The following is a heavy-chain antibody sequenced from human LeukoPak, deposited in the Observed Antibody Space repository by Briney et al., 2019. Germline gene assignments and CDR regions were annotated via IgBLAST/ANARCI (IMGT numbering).Heavy chain of an antibody. CDR1: GFTFSNYV. CDR2: ISYDGSNK. J-gene: IGHJ4*02. D-gene: IGHD3-10*01. V-gene: IGHV3-30*03. Sequence: SGGSLRLSCAASGFTFSNYVMHWVRQAPGEGLEWVAVISYDGSNKYYADSVKGRFTISRDNSKNTLYLQMNSLRAEDTAVYYCASEYYYGSGSYYRFDYWGQGTLVTVSS. CDR3: ASEYYYGSGSYYRFDY.